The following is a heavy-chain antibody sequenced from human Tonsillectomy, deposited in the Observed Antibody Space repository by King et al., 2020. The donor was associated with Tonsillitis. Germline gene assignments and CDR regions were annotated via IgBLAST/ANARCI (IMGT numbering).Heavy chain of an antibody. J-gene: IGHJ4*02. V-gene: IGHV3-30*18. D-gene: IGHD2-15*01. Sequence: VQLVESGGGVVQPGRSLRLSCAASGFTFSSYGMHWVRQAPGKGLEWVAVVSYDGSIAYYADSMKGRFTISRDNSKNTLYLQMNSLRAGDTAVYYCAKEIGVADLFDYWGQGPLVTVSS. CDR3: AKEIGVADLFDY. CDR1: GFTFSSYG. CDR2: VSYDGSIA.